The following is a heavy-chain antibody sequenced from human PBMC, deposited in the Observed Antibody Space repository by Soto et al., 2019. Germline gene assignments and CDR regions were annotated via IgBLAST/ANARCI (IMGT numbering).Heavy chain of an antibody. Sequence: SETLSLTCTVAGGTISSYYWSWIRQPPGKGLEWIGYIYYSGSTNYNPSLKSRVTISVDTSKNQFSLKLSSVTAADTAVYYCARAFYYDSSGYYEGRLDYFDYWGQGTLVTVSS. V-gene: IGHV4-59*01. CDR1: GGTISSYY. CDR2: IYYSGST. D-gene: IGHD3-22*01. J-gene: IGHJ4*02. CDR3: ARAFYYDSSGYYEGRLDYFDY.